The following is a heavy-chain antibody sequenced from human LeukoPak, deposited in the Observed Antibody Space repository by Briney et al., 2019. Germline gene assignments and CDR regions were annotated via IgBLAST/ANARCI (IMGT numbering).Heavy chain of an antibody. CDR3: VRGSGIIDY. Sequence: SVKVSCKASGDTFSNYDVTWVRQAPGQGLEWMGGIIPIFGIANYAQKFQGRVTITTDESTSTAYMELSSLRSEDTAVYYCVRGSGIIDYWGQGTLVTVSS. V-gene: IGHV1-69*05. D-gene: IGHD3-10*01. J-gene: IGHJ4*02. CDR2: IIPIFGIA. CDR1: GDTFSNYD.